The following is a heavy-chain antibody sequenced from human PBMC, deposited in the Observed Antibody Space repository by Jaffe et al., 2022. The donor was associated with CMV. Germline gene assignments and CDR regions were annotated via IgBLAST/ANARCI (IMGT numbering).Heavy chain of an antibody. J-gene: IGHJ4*02. CDR3: ATVRPTTRGDYHDY. D-gene: IGHD4-17*01. CDR1: GGSFSDYY. Sequence: QVQLQQWGAGLLKPSETLSLTCAVYGGSFSDYYWSWVRQPPGKGLEWIGEITHGGSTNYNPSLKSRVTISILTSKNQFSLNLNSVTAADTAVYYCATVRPTTRGDYHDYWGQGSLVTVSS. CDR2: ITHGGST. V-gene: IGHV4-34*01.